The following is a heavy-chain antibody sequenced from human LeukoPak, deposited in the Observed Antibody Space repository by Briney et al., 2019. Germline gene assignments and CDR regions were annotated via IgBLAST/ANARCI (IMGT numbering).Heavy chain of an antibody. CDR2: ISSSSSTI. CDR3: AKEPHPTYGRFDY. V-gene: IGHV3-48*01. CDR1: GFTFSIYS. D-gene: IGHD1-1*01. J-gene: IGHJ4*02. Sequence: GGSLRLSCAASGFTFSIYSMNWVRQAPGKGLEWVSYISSSSSTIYYADSVKGRFTISRDNSKNTLYLQMNSLRAEDTAVYYCAKEPHPTYGRFDYWGQGTLVTVSS.